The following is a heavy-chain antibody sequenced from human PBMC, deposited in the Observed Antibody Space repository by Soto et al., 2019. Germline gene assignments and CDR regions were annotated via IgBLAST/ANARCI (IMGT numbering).Heavy chain of an antibody. CDR2: IYYGGTT. Sequence: ASETLSLTCTVSGGSFSPNYWSWIRQPPGKGLEWVGYIYYGGTTSYNPSLQSRVTISVDTSKNQFSLKMNSVTAADTAVYYCARDLGGYCGVDCYPLDGWGQGTTVTVSS. V-gene: IGHV4-59*01. CDR3: ARDLGGYCGVDCYPLDG. J-gene: IGHJ6*02. CDR1: GGSFSPNY. D-gene: IGHD2-21*02.